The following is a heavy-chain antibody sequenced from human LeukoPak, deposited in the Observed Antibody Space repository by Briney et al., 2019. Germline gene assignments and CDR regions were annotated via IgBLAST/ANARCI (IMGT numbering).Heavy chain of an antibody. V-gene: IGHV3-30-3*01. Sequence: GGSMRLSCVASGFTFSSYAMHWVRQAPGKGLEWVAVISYDGSNKYYADSVKGRFTISRDNSKNTLYLQMNSLRAEDTAVYYCARNSFDWLLLDAFDIWGQGTMVTVSS. J-gene: IGHJ3*02. CDR1: GFTFSSYA. CDR3: ARNSFDWLLLDAFDI. CDR2: ISYDGSNK. D-gene: IGHD3-9*01.